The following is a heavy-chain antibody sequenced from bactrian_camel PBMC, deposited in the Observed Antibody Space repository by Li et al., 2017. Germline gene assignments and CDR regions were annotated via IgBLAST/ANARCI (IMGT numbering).Heavy chain of an antibody. J-gene: IGHJ6*01. Sequence: HVQLVESGGGSVDAGGSLRLSCAASGYSSIVNCMGWYRQGIGEEREGVAAIFTSDDSTYYTDSVKGRFTISRENDKNIIYLQMSSLTPDDTAMYYCAAGTRIILGDYCDGITAWGQGTQVTVS. CDR2: IFTSDDST. D-gene: IGHD3*01. CDR1: GYSSIVNC. CDR3: AAGTRIILGDYCDGITA. V-gene: IGHV3S54*01.